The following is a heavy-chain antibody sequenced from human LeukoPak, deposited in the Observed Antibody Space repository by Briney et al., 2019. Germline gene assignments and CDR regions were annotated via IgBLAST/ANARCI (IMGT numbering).Heavy chain of an antibody. CDR1: GGSISGYF. CDR3: ARHDPVGYYQHGMDV. Sequence: SETLSLTCTVSGGSISGYFWSRIRQPPGQGLEFIGYIYYTGATLYNPSLKSRVTMSVDTSKNQFSLKLSSVTAADTAVYYCARHDPVGYYQHGMDVWGQGTTVTVSS. V-gene: IGHV4-59*08. D-gene: IGHD2-15*01. CDR2: IYYTGAT. J-gene: IGHJ6*02.